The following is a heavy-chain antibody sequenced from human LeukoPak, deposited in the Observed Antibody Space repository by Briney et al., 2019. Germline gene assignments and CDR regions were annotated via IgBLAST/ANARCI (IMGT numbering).Heavy chain of an antibody. CDR3: AKGFIGSGYYSPLDY. D-gene: IGHD3-22*01. Sequence: GGSLRLSCAASGFTFSSYAMSWVRQAPGKGLEWVSAISGSGGSTYYADSVKGRFTISRDNSKNTLYLQMNSLRAEDTAVYYCAKGFIGSGYYSPLDYWGQGTLVTVSS. J-gene: IGHJ4*02. CDR1: GFTFSSYA. V-gene: IGHV3-23*01. CDR2: ISGSGGST.